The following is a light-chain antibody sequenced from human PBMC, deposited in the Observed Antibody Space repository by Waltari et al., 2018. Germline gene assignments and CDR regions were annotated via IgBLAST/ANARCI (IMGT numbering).Light chain of an antibody. J-gene: IGKJ4*01. CDR3: QQYASTSLT. Sequence: IQMTQSPSRLSASLVDRGTLNCRASESVSTWLAWYQQKPGKAPKLLIYRASSLEGEVPSRFTGSGYGTEFTLTINNLQPEDFATYFCQQYASTSLTFGGGTEVEI. V-gene: IGKV1-5*03. CDR2: RAS. CDR1: ESVSTW.